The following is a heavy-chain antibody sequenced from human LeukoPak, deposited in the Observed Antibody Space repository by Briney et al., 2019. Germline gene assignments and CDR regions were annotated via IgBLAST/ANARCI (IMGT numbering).Heavy chain of an antibody. CDR1: GGSISSYY. J-gene: IGHJ5*02. CDR2: IYYSGST. D-gene: IGHD6-13*01. V-gene: IGHV4-59*08. CDR3: ARIYSSSWFLNWFDP. Sequence: SETLSLTCTVSGGSISSYYWSWIRQPPGKGLEWIGYIYYSGSTNYNPSLKSRVTISVDTSKNQFSLKLNSVTAADTAVYYCARIYSSSWFLNWFDPWGQGTLVTVSS.